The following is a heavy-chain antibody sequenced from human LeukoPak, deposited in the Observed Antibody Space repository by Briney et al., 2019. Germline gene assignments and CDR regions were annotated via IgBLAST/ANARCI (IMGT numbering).Heavy chain of an antibody. D-gene: IGHD3-10*01. CDR2: IIPVLALT. V-gene: IGHV1-69*04. CDR1: EGTLTSYA. Sequence: SVKVSCKAPEGTLTSYALSWVRQAPGQGLEWMGRIIPVLALTNYAHKFQGRLTIVADKVTSTAYMELTDLTSADTAVYFCARGSGSGNYALGRWGQGTLVTVSS. CDR3: ARGSGSGNYALGR. J-gene: IGHJ4*02.